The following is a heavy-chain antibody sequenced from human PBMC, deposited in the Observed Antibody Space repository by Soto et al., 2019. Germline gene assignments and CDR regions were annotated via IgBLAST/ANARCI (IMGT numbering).Heavy chain of an antibody. J-gene: IGHJ4*02. CDR3: AREDSSGYRFDY. D-gene: IGHD3-22*01. Sequence: SVKVSCKVSGVTFSTYIISWVRQAPVHGLEWMGGIIPLFGAANYAQKFQGRVTITADKSTSTAYMELSSLRSEDTAIYYCAREDSSGYRFDYWGQGTLVTVST. V-gene: IGHV1-69*06. CDR1: GVTFSTYI. CDR2: IIPLFGAA.